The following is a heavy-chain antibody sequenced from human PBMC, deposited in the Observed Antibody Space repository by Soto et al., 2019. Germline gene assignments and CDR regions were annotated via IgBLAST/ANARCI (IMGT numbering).Heavy chain of an antibody. V-gene: IGHV1-69*01. Sequence: QVQLVQSGAEVKKPGSSVKVSCKASGGTFSSYAISWVRQAPGQGLEWMGGIIPIFGTANYAQKFQGRVTITADESTSTAHMELSSLRSEDTAVYYFARRRSDYGEAFDIWGQGTMVTVSS. J-gene: IGHJ3*02. CDR2: IIPIFGTA. D-gene: IGHD4-17*01. CDR1: GGTFSSYA. CDR3: ARRRSDYGEAFDI.